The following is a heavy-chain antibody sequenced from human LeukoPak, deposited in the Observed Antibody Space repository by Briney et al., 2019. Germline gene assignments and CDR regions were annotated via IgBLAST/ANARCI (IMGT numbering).Heavy chain of an antibody. CDR3: ARAGDGSSSWYFAFDI. CDR1: GFTFSSYG. CDR2: ISGSGGST. Sequence: GGSLRLSCAASGFTFSSYGMSWVRQAPGKGLEWVSAISGSGGSTYYADSVKGRFTISRDNSKNTLHLQLTSLRAEDTALYYCARAGDGSSSWYFAFDIWGQGTMVTVSS. V-gene: IGHV3-23*01. D-gene: IGHD6-13*01. J-gene: IGHJ3*02.